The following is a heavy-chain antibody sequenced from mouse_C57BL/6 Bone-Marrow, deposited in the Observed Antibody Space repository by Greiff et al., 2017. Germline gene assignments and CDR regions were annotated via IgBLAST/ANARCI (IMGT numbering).Heavy chain of an antibody. CDR1: GHTFTEYT. J-gene: IGHJ3*01. D-gene: IGHD2-5*01. CDR2: FYPGSGSI. Sequence: VKVVESGAELVKPGASVKLSCKASGHTFTEYTIHWVKQRSGQGLEWIGWFYPGSGSIKYNEKFKDKATLTADKSSSTVYMELSRLTSEDSAVYFCARHDYYSNYFWFAYWGQGTLVTVSA. V-gene: IGHV1-62-2*01. CDR3: ARHDYYSNYFWFAY.